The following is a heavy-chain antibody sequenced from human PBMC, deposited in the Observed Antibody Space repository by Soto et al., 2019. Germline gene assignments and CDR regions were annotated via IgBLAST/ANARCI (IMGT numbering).Heavy chain of an antibody. D-gene: IGHD3-10*01. Sequence: GASVKVSCKAPGGTFSSYAISWVRQAPGQGLEWMGGIIPIFGTANYAQKFQGRVTITADKSTSTAYMELSSLRSEDTAVYYCARDPYYYGSGSYYGMDVWGQGTTVTVSS. V-gene: IGHV1-69*06. CDR1: GGTFSSYA. CDR3: ARDPYYYGSGSYYGMDV. J-gene: IGHJ6*02. CDR2: IIPIFGTA.